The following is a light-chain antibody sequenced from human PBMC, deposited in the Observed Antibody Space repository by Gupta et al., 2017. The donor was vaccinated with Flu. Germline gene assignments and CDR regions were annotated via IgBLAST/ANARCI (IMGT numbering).Light chain of an antibody. Sequence: QSALTQPRSVSGSPGQSVTISCTGTTSDVGGHDFISWYQQDAGEAPKLILYDINKRPSGVPDRFSGSKSGNTASLTISGLQDEDEGDFYCCAYAGRSIWVFGGGTRVTVL. CDR3: CAYAGRSIWV. CDR1: TSDVGGHDF. J-gene: IGLJ3*02. V-gene: IGLV2-11*01. CDR2: DIN.